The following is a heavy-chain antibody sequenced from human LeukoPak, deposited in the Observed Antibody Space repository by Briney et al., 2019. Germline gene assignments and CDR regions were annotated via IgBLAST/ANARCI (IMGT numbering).Heavy chain of an antibody. Sequence: PGGSLRLSCGVSGLTFSNAWMNWVRQAPGKGLEWVAVISYDGSNKYYADSVKGRFTISRDNSKNTLYLQMNSLRAEDTAVYYCARDRGTVADYWGQGTLVTVSS. CDR3: ARDRGTVADY. V-gene: IGHV3-30-3*01. J-gene: IGHJ4*02. CDR2: ISYDGSNK. CDR1: GLTFSNAW. D-gene: IGHD4-23*01.